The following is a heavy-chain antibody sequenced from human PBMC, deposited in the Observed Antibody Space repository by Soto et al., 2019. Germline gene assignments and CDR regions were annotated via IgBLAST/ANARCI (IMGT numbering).Heavy chain of an antibody. CDR3: PRSPSVSGFDY. Sequence: QITLKESGPPLVKPTQTLTLTCTFSGFSLSTSGGGVGWIRQPPGKALEWLALIYWDDGKRYSPCLKSRLNNTKDPSKNQVVLTMTNMDPLDTGTYYCPRSPSVSGFDYWGQGTLVTVSS. J-gene: IGHJ4*02. D-gene: IGHD6-19*01. CDR1: GFSLSTSGGG. CDR2: IYWDDGK. V-gene: IGHV2-5*02.